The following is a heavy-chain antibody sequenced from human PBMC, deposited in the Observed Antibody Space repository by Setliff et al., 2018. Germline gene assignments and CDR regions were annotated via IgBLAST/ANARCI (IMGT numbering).Heavy chain of an antibody. CDR2: IYPGDSDT. J-gene: IGHJ4*02. D-gene: IGHD2-15*01. Sequence: PGESLKISCKGSGYTFRNYWIGWVRQMPGKGLEWMGIIYPGDSDTRYSPSFQGQVTFSADKSISTAYLQWSSLKASGTATYYCARVVGADGIGIDYLGQGTLVTVSS. CDR3: ARVVGADGIGIDY. V-gene: IGHV5-51*01. CDR1: GYTFRNYW.